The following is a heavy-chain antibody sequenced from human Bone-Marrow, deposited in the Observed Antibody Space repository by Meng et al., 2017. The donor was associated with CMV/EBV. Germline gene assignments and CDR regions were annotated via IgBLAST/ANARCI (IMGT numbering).Heavy chain of an antibody. Sequence: GESLKISCAASGFTFSDYYMKWVRQAPGKGLVWVARINSDGTSTLYADSVKGRFTISRDNANNTLYLQMNSLRAEDTAVYYCATGSGSPWRYWGQGTLVTVSS. V-gene: IGHV3-74*01. J-gene: IGHJ4*02. D-gene: IGHD3-3*01. CDR3: ATGSGSPWRY. CDR2: INSDGTST. CDR1: GFTFSDYY.